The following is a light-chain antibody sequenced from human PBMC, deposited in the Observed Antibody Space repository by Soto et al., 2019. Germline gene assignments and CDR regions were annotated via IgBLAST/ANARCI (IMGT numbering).Light chain of an antibody. J-gene: IGKJ1*01. Sequence: DIQMTQSPSTLSASVGDRVTITCRASQSVGRWLAWYQQKPGKAPKLLIYDASSLESGVPSRFSGSGSGTEFTLTISSLQPDDFATYFCQHYKSYSHTFGQGTKVDIK. CDR1: QSVGRW. CDR2: DAS. V-gene: IGKV1-5*01. CDR3: QHYKSYSHT.